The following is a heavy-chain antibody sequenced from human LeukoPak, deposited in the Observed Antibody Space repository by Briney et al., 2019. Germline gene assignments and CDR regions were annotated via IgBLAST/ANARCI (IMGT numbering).Heavy chain of an antibody. Sequence: SETLSLTCTVSGDSINSLDLWSWVRQPPGKGLEWIGSIYYSGSTYYNPSLKSRVTISVDTSKNQFSLKLSSVTAADTAVYYCASKYSSYYYYYYGMDVWGQGTTVTVSS. V-gene: IGHV4-39*01. CDR3: ASKYSSYYYYYYGMDV. CDR2: IYYSGST. D-gene: IGHD6-6*01. CDR1: GDSINSLDL. J-gene: IGHJ6*02.